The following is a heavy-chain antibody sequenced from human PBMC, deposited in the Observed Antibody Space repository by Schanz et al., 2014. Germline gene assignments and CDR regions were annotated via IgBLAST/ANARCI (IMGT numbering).Heavy chain of an antibody. J-gene: IGHJ4*02. Sequence: QVQLVESGGGVVQPGRSLRLSCAASGFTFNSYGMHWVRQAPGKGLEWVAFIWYDGSNKYYADFVKGRFTISRDNSKNTLYVQMNSLRAEDTAVYYCAKSMYSTSWAFDFWGQGAQVTVSS. D-gene: IGHD2-2*01. CDR2: IWYDGSNK. V-gene: IGHV3-33*06. CDR3: AKSMYSTSWAFDF. CDR1: GFTFNSYG.